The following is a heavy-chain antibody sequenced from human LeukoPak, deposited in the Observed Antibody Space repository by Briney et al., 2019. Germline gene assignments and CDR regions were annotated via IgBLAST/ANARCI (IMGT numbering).Heavy chain of an antibody. D-gene: IGHD3-10*01. CDR3: ARVGVRGVYYYYGMDV. Sequence: SETLSLTCTVSGGSISSSSYYWGWIRQPPGKGLEWIGSIYYSGSTYYNPSLKSRVTISVDTSKNQFSLKLSSVTAADTAVYYCARVGVRGVYYYYGMDVWGQGTTVTVSS. CDR1: GGSISSSSYY. CDR2: IYYSGST. J-gene: IGHJ6*02. V-gene: IGHV4-39*07.